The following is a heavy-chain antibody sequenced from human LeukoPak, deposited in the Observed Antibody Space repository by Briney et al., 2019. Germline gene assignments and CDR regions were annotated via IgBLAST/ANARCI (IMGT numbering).Heavy chain of an antibody. CDR3: AKGRSNWNYVPDY. V-gene: IGHV3-23*01. CDR2: ISGSGGST. D-gene: IGHD1-7*01. CDR1: GFTVNSNY. Sequence: PGGSLRLSCAASGFTVNSNYMSWVRQAPGKGLERVSAISGSGGSTYFADSVKGRFTISRDNSKSTLCLQMNSLGAEDTAVYYCAKGRSNWNYVPDYWGQGTLVTVSS. J-gene: IGHJ4*02.